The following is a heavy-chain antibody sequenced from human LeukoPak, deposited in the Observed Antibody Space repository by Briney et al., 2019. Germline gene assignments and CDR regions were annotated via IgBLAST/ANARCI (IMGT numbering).Heavy chain of an antibody. CDR1: GGSISSGDYY. CDR3: ARYLVGSSAAFDY. Sequence: PSETLSLTCTVSGGSISSGDYYWSWIRQPPGKGLEWIGYIYYSGSTYYNPSLKSRVTISVDTSKNQFSLKLSSVTAADTAVYYCARYLVGSSAAFDYWGQGTLVTVSS. CDR2: IYYSGST. V-gene: IGHV4-30-4*08. D-gene: IGHD3-22*01. J-gene: IGHJ4*02.